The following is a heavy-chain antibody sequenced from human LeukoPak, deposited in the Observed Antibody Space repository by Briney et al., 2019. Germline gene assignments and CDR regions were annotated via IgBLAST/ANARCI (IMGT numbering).Heavy chain of an antibody. CDR3: ASMRRGYCSGGSCARPRYYYYGMDV. CDR1: GGSISSSSYY. J-gene: IGHJ6*02. CDR2: IYYSGST. Sequence: SETLSLTCTVSGGSISSSSYYWGWIRQPPGKGLEWIGYIYYSGSTNYNPSLKSRVTISVDTSKNQFSLKLSSVTAADTAVYYCASMRRGYCSGGSCARPRYYYYGMDVWGQGTTVTVSS. V-gene: IGHV4-61*05. D-gene: IGHD2-15*01.